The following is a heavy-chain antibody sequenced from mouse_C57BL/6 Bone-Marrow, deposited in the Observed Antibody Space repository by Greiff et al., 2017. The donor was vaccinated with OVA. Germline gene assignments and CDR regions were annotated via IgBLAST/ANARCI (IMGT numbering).Heavy chain of an antibody. CDR1: GYTFTEYT. CDR3: ARHETYYSYYYAMDY. Sequence: VKLMESGAELVKPGASVKLSCKASGYTFTEYTIHWVKQRSGQGLEWIGWFYPGSGSIKYNEKFKDKATLTADKSSSTVYMELSRLTSEDSAVYFCARHETYYSYYYAMDYWGQGTSVTVSS. CDR2: FYPGSGSI. J-gene: IGHJ4*01. D-gene: IGHD2-12*01. V-gene: IGHV1-62-2*01.